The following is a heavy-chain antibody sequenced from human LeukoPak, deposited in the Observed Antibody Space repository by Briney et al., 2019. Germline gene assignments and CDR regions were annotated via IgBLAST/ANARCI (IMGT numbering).Heavy chain of an antibody. Sequence: ASVKVSCKASGYTFTSYYMHWVRQAPGQGLEWMGIINPSGGSTSYAQKFQGRVTMTTDTSTSTAYMELRSLRSDDTAVYYCASGASSTSQTAFDPWGQGTLVTVSS. CDR2: INPSGGST. J-gene: IGHJ5*02. V-gene: IGHV1-46*01. CDR3: ASGASSTSQTAFDP. D-gene: IGHD2-2*01. CDR1: GYTFTSYY.